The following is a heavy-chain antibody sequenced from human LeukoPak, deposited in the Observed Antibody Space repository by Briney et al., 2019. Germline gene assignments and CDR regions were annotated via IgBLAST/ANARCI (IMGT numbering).Heavy chain of an antibody. CDR1: GFTFSDYY. CDR3: ATWTGITPY. D-gene: IGHD1-20*01. Sequence: GSLRLSCAASGFTFSDYYMSWIRQAPGKGLEWVSYITSSGSTMYYADSVKGRFTISRDNAKNSLYLLMNNLRAEDTAVYYCATWTGITPYWGQGTLVTVSS. V-gene: IGHV3-11*01. CDR2: ITSSGSTM. J-gene: IGHJ4*02.